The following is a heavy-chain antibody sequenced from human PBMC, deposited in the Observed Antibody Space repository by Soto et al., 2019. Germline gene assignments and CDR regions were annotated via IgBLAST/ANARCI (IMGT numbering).Heavy chain of an antibody. V-gene: IGHV4-31*03. CDR1: GASIISDGYY. Sequence: SETVSLTCTVSGASIISDGYYWTWIRQHPGKGLEWLGYIHYSGGATYSPSYNPSLKSRIAISVDTSKRLFSLKLTSVSAAGTAVYYCARVPTYYPDSIGYQPFPPSCQGTLVTVSS. CDR2: IHYSGGATYSP. CDR3: ARVPTYYPDSIGYQPFPP. D-gene: IGHD5-18*01. J-gene: IGHJ5*02.